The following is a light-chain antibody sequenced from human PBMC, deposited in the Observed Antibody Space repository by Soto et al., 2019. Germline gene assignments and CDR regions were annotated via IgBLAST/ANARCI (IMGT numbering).Light chain of an antibody. CDR3: QQSYSTPIT. CDR1: QSIITY. Sequence: IQLTQSPASLSASVGDRVTITCRASQSIITYLNWYQQKPGKAPKLLIYAASSLQSGVPSRFSGSGTGTDFTLTISSLQPEDFATYYCQQSYSTPITSGQGTGLEIK. J-gene: IGKJ5*01. CDR2: AAS. V-gene: IGKV1-39*01.